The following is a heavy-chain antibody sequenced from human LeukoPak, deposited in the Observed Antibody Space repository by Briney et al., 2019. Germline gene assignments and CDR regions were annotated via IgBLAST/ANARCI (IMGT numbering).Heavy chain of an antibody. Sequence: PGGSLRLSCAASGFIVSSTYMNWVRQAPGKGLEWVAAIASNGGSEYYADSVKGRFTISRDNSKNTLFLQMNSLRPDDTAVYYCAKRGHYSINWYHYFDYWGQGTLVTVSS. CDR3: AKRGHYSINWYHYFDY. CDR2: IASNGGSE. J-gene: IGHJ4*02. D-gene: IGHD6-13*01. V-gene: IGHV3-30*18. CDR1: GFIVSSTY.